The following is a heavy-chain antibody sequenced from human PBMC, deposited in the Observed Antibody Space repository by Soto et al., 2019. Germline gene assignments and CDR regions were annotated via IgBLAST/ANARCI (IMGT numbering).Heavy chain of an antibody. CDR3: ARYYYDSSGYYYDWFDP. D-gene: IGHD3-22*01. J-gene: IGHJ5*02. CDR1: GYTYTSYD. CDR2: MNPNSGNT. V-gene: IGHV1-8*01. Sequence: ASVKVSCKASGYTYTSYDINWVRQATGQGLEWMGWMNPNSGNTGYAQKFQGRVTMTRNTSISTAYMELSSLRSEDTAVYYCARYYYDSSGYYYDWFDPWGQGTLVTVSS.